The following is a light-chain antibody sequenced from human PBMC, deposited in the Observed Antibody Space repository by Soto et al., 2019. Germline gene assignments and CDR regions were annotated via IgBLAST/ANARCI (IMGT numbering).Light chain of an antibody. V-gene: IGKV3-11*01. J-gene: IGKJ5*01. CDR1: QSVSSY. Sequence: EIVLTHAPATLSCSPGERATLSFRASQSVSSYLAWYQQKPGQAPRLLIYDASNRATGIPARFSGSGSGTDFTLTISSLEPEDFAVYYCQQRSNWPQITFGQGTRLEIK. CDR3: QQRSNWPQIT. CDR2: DAS.